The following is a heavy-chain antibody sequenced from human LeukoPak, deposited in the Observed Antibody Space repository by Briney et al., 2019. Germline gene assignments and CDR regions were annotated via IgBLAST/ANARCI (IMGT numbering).Heavy chain of an antibody. D-gene: IGHD1-26*01. V-gene: IGHV3-7*04. J-gene: IGHJ4*02. CDR3: ARAVGATHFDY. Sequence: ETLSLTCAVSGYSISSSNWWGWVRQAPGKGLEWVANIKQDGSEKFYVDSVKGRFTISRDNDRNSLCLQMNSLRAEDTAVYYCARAVGATHFDYWGQGILVTVSS. CDR2: IKQDGSEK. CDR1: GYSISSSNW.